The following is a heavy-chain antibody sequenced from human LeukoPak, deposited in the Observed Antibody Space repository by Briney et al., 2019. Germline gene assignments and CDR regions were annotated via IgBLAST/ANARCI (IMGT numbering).Heavy chain of an antibody. CDR1: GFTFSNYA. Sequence: GGSLRLSCAASGFTFSNYAMTWVRQAPGKGLQWVSAISGDAIYTYYLDSVKGRFTTSRDNSKNTLFLQMNSRRADDTAVYYCAKNYGTSRPFYDYWGQGIVVTVAS. CDR2: ISGDAIYT. V-gene: IGHV3-23*01. CDR3: AKNYGTSRPFYDY. J-gene: IGHJ4*02. D-gene: IGHD4-17*01.